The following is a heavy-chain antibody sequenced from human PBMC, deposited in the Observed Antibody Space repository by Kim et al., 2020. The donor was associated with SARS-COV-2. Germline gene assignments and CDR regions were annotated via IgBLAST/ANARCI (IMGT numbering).Heavy chain of an antibody. Sequence: SVKGRFTISRDNSKNTLYLQMNSLRAEDTAVYYCAKMVRGVMAGLLVIDYWGQGTLVTVSS. V-gene: IGHV3-23*01. CDR3: AKMVRGVMAGLLVIDY. D-gene: IGHD3-10*01. J-gene: IGHJ4*02.